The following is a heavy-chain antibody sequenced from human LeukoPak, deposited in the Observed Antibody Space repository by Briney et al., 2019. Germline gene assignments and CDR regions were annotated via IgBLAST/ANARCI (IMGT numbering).Heavy chain of an antibody. CDR3: ATQTSSEAFEI. CDR1: GFAFRTYW. D-gene: IGHD2-2*01. Sequence: GGSLRLSCVASGFAFRTYWMSWVRQAPGKGLDWVANIKPDGSDKKFVDSVKGRFAISRENAKKSLYLQMNSLRVEDTAVYYCATQTSSEAFEIWGQGTMVTVSS. J-gene: IGHJ3*02. V-gene: IGHV3-7*05. CDR2: IKPDGSDK.